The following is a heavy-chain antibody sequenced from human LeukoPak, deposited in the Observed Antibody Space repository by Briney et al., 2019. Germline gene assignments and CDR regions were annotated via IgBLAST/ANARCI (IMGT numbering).Heavy chain of an antibody. D-gene: IGHD6-13*01. CDR3: AARGPRYSSSWYNPSYFDY. J-gene: IGHJ4*02. Sequence: ASVKVSCKASGYTFTGYYIHWVRQAPGQGLEWMGWISAYNGNTNYAQKLQGRVTMTTDTSTSTAYMELRSLRSDDTAVYYCAARGPRYSSSWYNPSYFDYWGQGTLVTVSS. V-gene: IGHV1-18*04. CDR2: ISAYNGNT. CDR1: GYTFTGYY.